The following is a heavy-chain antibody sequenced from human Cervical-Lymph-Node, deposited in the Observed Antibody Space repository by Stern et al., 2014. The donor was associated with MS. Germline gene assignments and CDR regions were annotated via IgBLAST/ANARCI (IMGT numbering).Heavy chain of an antibody. J-gene: IGHJ6*02. CDR3: ARLGVHCSSTSCERYGMDV. V-gene: IGHV5-51*01. CDR1: GYSFTSYW. CDR2: LYPGDSDT. D-gene: IGHD2-2*01. Sequence: EVQLVESGAEVKKPGESLKISCKGSGYSFTSYWIGWVRQMPGKGLEWMGILYPGDSDTIYSPPFQCQVTISADNSISTADLQWSSLKASDTAMYYCARLGVHCSSTSCERYGMDVWGQGTTVTVSS.